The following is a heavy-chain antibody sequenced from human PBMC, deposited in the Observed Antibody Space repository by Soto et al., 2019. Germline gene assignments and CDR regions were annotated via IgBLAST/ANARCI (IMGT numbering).Heavy chain of an antibody. CDR3: ARNSYDSSGPSDY. D-gene: IGHD3-22*01. CDR2: IIPILGIA. Sequence: SVKVSCKASGGTFSSYTISWVRQAPGQGLEWMGRIIPILGIANYAQKFQGRVTITADKSTSTAYMELSSLRSEDTAVYYCARNSYDSSGPSDYWGQGTLVTVSS. V-gene: IGHV1-69*02. J-gene: IGHJ4*02. CDR1: GGTFSSYT.